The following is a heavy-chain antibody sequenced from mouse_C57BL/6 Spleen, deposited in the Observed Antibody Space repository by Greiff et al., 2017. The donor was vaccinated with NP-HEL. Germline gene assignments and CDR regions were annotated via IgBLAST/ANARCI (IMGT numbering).Heavy chain of an antibody. J-gene: IGHJ2*01. CDR3: AREGGSYFDY. CDR2: INPNNGGT. V-gene: IGHV1-26*01. Sequence: EVQLQQSGPELVKPGASVKISCKASGYTFTDYYMNWVKQSHGKSLEWIGDINPNNGGTSYNQKFKGKATLTVDKSSSTAYMELRSLTSEDSAVYYCAREGGSYFDYWGQSTTLTVSS. CDR1: GYTFTDYY.